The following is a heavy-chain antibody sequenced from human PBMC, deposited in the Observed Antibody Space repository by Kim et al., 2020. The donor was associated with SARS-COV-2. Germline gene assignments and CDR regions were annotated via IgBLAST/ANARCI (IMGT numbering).Heavy chain of an antibody. CDR2: IYYSGST. CDR3: ARHLWILEFDY. CDR1: GGSISSSSYY. D-gene: IGHD2-2*03. J-gene: IGHJ4*02. V-gene: IGHV4-39*01. Sequence: SETLSLTCTVSGGSISSSSYYWGWIRQPPGKGLEWIGSIYYSGSTYYNPSLKSRVTISVDTSKNQFSLKLSSVTAADTAVYYCARHLWILEFDYWGQGTLVTVSS.